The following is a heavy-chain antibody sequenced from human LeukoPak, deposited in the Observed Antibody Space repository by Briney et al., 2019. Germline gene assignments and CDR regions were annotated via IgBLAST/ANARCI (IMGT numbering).Heavy chain of an antibody. CDR2: ISYDGSNK. Sequence: GGSLRLSCAASGFTFSSYAMHWVRQAPGKGLEWVAVISYDGSNKYYADSVKGRFTISRDNSKNTLYLQMNSLRAEDTAVDYCARDGGYSYGSLPHYWGQGTLVTVSS. CDR3: ARDGGYSYGSLPHY. CDR1: GFTFSSYA. V-gene: IGHV3-30-3*01. D-gene: IGHD5-18*01. J-gene: IGHJ4*02.